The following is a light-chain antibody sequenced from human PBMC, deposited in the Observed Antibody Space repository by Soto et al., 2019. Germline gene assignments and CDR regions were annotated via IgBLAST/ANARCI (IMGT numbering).Light chain of an antibody. J-gene: IGKJ2*03. CDR1: QAIRND. Sequence: AIPMTQSPSSLSASVGDTVTFTCRASQAIRNDLGWFQQRPGKPPKLLIYGISILQTGVPSRFSGSGSGTDFTRTISGLQPEDFATYYCLHDALFPYSFGQGTRLEI. CDR3: LHDALFPYS. CDR2: GIS. V-gene: IGKV1-6*01.